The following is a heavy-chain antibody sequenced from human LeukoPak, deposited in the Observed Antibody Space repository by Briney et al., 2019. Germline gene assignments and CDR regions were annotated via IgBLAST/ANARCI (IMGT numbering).Heavy chain of an antibody. CDR1: GYTFTSYG. CDR3: ARDIGSGWFDYYYYYGMDV. J-gene: IGHJ6*02. CDR2: ISAYNGNT. D-gene: IGHD6-19*01. Sequence: GASVKVSCKASGYTFTSYGISWVRQAPGQGLEWMGWISAYNGNTNYAQKLQGRVTMTTDTSTSTAYMELRSLRSDDTAVYYCARDIGSGWFDYYYYYGMDVWGQGTAVTVSS. V-gene: IGHV1-18*01.